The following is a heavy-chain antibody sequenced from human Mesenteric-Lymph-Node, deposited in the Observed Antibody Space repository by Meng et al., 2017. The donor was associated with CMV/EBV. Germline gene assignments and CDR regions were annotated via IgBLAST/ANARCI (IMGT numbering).Heavy chain of an antibody. CDR1: GFIFNTYW. J-gene: IGHJ3*02. CDR2: IYTGGGA. CDR3: ARDQSAINWYHDAFDI. V-gene: IGHV3-66*02. Sequence: GESLKISCVASGFIFNTYWMYWVRQAPGKGLEWVSVIYTGGGAYHADSVKGRFTISRDNSKNTVYLQMNSLRTDDTAVYYCARDQSAINWYHDAFDIWGQGTMVTVSS. D-gene: IGHD1-1*01.